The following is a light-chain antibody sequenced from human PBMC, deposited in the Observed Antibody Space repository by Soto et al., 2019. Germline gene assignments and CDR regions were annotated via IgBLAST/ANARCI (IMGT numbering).Light chain of an antibody. CDR3: AAWDDSLSGYV. V-gene: IGLV1-47*01. CDR2: RNN. J-gene: IGLJ1*01. CDR1: SSNIGSNY. Sequence: QSVLTQPPSASGTPGQRVTISCSGSSSNIGSNYVYWYQQLPGTAPKLLIYRNNQRPSGVPDRFSGSKSGTSASLAISGLRSEDEADYYCAAWDDSLSGYVFGTGTKGTVL.